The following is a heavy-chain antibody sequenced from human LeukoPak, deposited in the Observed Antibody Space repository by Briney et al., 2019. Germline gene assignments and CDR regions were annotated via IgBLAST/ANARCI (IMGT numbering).Heavy chain of an antibody. CDR2: ISAYNGNT. J-gene: IGHJ6*03. Sequence: GAPVKLSCKASGYTFTSYGISWVRQAPGQGLEWMGWISAYNGNTNYAQKLQGRVTMTTDTSTSTAYMELRSLRSDDTAVYYCMTTVTAYYMDVWGKGTTVTISS. CDR3: MTTVTAYYMDV. V-gene: IGHV1-18*01. D-gene: IGHD4-17*01. CDR1: GYTFTSYG.